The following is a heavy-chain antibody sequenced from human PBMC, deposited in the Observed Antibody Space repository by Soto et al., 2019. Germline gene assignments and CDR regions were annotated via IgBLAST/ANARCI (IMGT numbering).Heavy chain of an antibody. CDR3: ARLVMGYIVVVPVAPYFFDY. CDR1: GGSFSGYY. J-gene: IGHJ4*02. CDR2: INHSGST. D-gene: IGHD2-2*01. Sequence: SENLSLTCAVYGGSFSGYYWSWIRQPPGKGLEWIGEINHSGSTNYNPSLKSRVTISVDTSKNQFSLKLSSVTAADTAVYYCARLVMGYIVVVPVAPYFFDYWGQGTLVTVSS. V-gene: IGHV4-34*01.